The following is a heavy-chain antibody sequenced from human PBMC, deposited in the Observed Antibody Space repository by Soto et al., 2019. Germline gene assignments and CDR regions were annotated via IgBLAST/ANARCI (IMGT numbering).Heavy chain of an antibody. CDR1: GFTFSSYG. J-gene: IGHJ4*02. CDR2: ISYDGSNK. D-gene: IGHD6-19*01. Sequence: VQLVESGGGVVQPGRSLRLSCAAPGFTFSSYGMHWVRQAPGKGLEWVAVISYDGSNKYYADSVKGRFTISRDNSKNTLYLQMNSLRAEDTAVYYCAKEPYSSGWGPLDYWGQGTLVTVSS. V-gene: IGHV3-30*18. CDR3: AKEPYSSGWGPLDY.